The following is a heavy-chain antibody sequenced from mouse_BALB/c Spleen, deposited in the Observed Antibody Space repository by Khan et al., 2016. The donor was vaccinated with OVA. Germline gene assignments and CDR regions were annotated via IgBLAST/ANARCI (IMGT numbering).Heavy chain of an antibody. Sequence: EVQLQESGPGLVKPSQSLSLTCSVTGHSITSGYRWNWIRQFPGNKLEWMAYISYGGSNNYNPSLKNRISITRVTSKNQFFLKLNSVTTEDTATYYCARGGAVVPYWYFDVWGAGTTVTVST. CDR2: ISYGGSN. D-gene: IGHD1-1*01. CDR1: GHSITSGYR. V-gene: IGHV3-6*02. CDR3: ARGGAVVPYWYFDV. J-gene: IGHJ1*01.